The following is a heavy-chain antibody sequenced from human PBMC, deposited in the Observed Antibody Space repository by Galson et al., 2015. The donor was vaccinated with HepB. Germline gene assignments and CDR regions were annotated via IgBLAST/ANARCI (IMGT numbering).Heavy chain of an antibody. J-gene: IGHJ3*02. CDR1: GFTINNAW. CDR2: IRTKTDGGTT. Sequence: SLRLSCAASGFTINNAWMNWVRQAPGRGLEWVGRIRTKTDGGTTDYTAPVKGRFTISRDDSKNTLYLQMTSLKTEDTAVYFCTAQKLGRGAFDIWGQGTMVTVSS. D-gene: IGHD7-27*01. V-gene: IGHV3-15*01. CDR3: TAQKLGRGAFDI.